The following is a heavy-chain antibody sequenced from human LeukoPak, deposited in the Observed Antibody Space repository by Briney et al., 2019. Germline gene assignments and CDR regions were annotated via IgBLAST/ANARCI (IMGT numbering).Heavy chain of an antibody. CDR2: IYYSGRT. V-gene: IGHV4-39*01. J-gene: IGHJ1*01. CDR3: ARRRYYDGSGYLE. CDR1: GDSVSRSDSY. D-gene: IGHD3-22*01. Sequence: TSETLSLTCSVSGDSVSRSDSYWDWIRQPAGKGLEWIGTIYYSGRTYYSPSLKSRVTMSVDPSNNQFSLNLRSVTAADTALYYCARRRYYDGSGYLEWGQGTLLSVSS.